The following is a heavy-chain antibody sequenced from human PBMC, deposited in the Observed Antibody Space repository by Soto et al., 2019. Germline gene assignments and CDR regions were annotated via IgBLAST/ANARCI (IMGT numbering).Heavy chain of an antibody. CDR2: IFQSGST. Sequence: SETLSLTCAVSGGSIRSNNWWSWVRQPPGKGLEWIGEIFQSGSTNYSPSLKTRVTMSVDKSKNQFSLKLSSVTAADTAVYYCARRYGRAFDYWGQGTLVTVSS. CDR1: GGSIRSNNW. V-gene: IGHV4-4*02. J-gene: IGHJ4*02. D-gene: IGHD1-1*01. CDR3: ARRYGRAFDY.